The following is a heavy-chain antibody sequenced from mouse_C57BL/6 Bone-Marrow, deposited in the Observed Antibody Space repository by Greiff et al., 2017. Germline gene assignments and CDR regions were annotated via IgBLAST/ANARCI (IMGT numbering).Heavy chain of an antibody. CDR3: TTPFYDGYSHWYFDV. J-gene: IGHJ1*03. Sequence: VHVKQSGAELVRPGASVKLSCTASGFNIKDYYMHWVKQRPEQGLEWIGRIDPEDGDTEYAPKFQGKATMTADTSSNPAYLQLSSLTSEDTAVYYCTTPFYDGYSHWYFDVWGTGTTVTVFS. CDR1: GFNIKDYY. CDR2: IDPEDGDT. D-gene: IGHD2-3*01. V-gene: IGHV14-1*01.